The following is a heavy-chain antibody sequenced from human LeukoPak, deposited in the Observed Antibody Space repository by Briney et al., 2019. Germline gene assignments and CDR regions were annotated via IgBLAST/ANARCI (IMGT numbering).Heavy chain of an antibody. CDR1: GFTFSSYA. J-gene: IGHJ6*02. CDR2: ISGSGGST. V-gene: IGHV3-23*01. CDR3: ARGDDDVWSGYYLYYYYYGMDV. D-gene: IGHD3-3*01. Sequence: PGGSLRLSCAASGFTFSSYAMSWVRQAPGKGLEWVSAISGSGGSTYYADSVKGRFTISRDNSKNTLYLQMNSLRAEDTAVYYCARGDDDVWSGYYLYYYYYGMDVWGQGTTVTVSS.